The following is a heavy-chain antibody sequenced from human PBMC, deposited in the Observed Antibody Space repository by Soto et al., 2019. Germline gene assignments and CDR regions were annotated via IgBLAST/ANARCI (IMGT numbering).Heavy chain of an antibody. V-gene: IGHV4-4*07. CDR1: GDTITSFS. J-gene: IGHJ4*02. CDR2: ISTTGNT. D-gene: IGHD1-7*01. CDR3: EGESGENWSYEAY. Sequence: QVQLQESGPGLVKPSEILSLTCTVSGDTITSFSWNWIRQSAGKGLEWIGRISTTGNTHYNASLETRVTMSLNTSKNQFSLQLTPVTAADTAVYYCEGESGENWSYEAYWGQGTLVTVSS.